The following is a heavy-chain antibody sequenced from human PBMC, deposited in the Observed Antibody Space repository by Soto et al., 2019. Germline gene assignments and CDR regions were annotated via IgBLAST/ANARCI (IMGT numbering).Heavy chain of an antibody. V-gene: IGHV3-23*01. J-gene: IGHJ4*02. CDR3: AKDRRAGGNSAFYFDF. CDR1: GFKFSNYA. CDR2: ISATGGGT. D-gene: IGHD3-16*01. Sequence: GGSLRLSCAASGFKFSNYAMSWVRQAPGKGLEWISLISATGGGTYYADSVKGRFTISRDNSHNTLYLQVHSLTAEDTAVYYCAKDRRAGGNSAFYFDFWGQGAQVTVSS.